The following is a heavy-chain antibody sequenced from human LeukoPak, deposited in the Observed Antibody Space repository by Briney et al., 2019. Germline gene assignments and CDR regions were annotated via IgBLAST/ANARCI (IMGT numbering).Heavy chain of an antibody. Sequence: SETLSLTCTVSGGSINGYYWSWIWQPPGKGLEWIGYIYTNENTNYNPPLKSRVTMSVDTSKNQFSLRLSSVTAADTAVYYCARQAYYSESGSWTGFDYWGQGTLVPVSS. D-gene: IGHD3-10*01. CDR1: GGSINGYY. CDR3: ARQAYYSESGSWTGFDY. CDR2: IYTNENT. V-gene: IGHV4-4*09. J-gene: IGHJ4*02.